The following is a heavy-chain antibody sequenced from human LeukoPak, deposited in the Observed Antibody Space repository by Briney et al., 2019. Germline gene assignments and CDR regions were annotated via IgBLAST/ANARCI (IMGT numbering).Heavy chain of an antibody. V-gene: IGHV1-2*02. CDR3: AKDHTIRSFVS. Sequence: ASVKVSRKASGYTFIGYYMHWVRQAPGQGLEWMGWINPNSGGTNYAQKFQGRVTMTRDRSISTAYMELSRLRSDDTAVYYCAKDHTIRSFVSWGQGTLVTVSS. CDR2: INPNSGGT. J-gene: IGHJ4*02. CDR1: GYTFIGYY. D-gene: IGHD1-14*01.